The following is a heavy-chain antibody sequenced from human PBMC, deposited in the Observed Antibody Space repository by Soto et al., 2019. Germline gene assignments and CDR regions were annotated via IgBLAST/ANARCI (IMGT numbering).Heavy chain of an antibody. V-gene: IGHV3-64*01. Sequence: PGGSLRLSCAASGFTFSSYAMNWVRQAPGKGLEYVSAISSNGGSTYYANSVKGRFTISRDNSKNTLYLQMGSLRAEDMAVYYCAREVIAASWGQGTMVT. D-gene: IGHD6-6*01. J-gene: IGHJ3*01. CDR3: AREVIAAS. CDR1: GFTFSSYA. CDR2: ISSNGGST.